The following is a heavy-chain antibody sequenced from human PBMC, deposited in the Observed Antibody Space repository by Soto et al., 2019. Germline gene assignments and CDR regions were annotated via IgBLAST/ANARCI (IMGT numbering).Heavy chain of an antibody. Sequence: SETLSLTCTVSGGSIGSGGYYWSWIRQHPGKGLEWIGYIYYSGSTYYNPSLKSRVTISVDTSKNQFSLKLSSVPAADTAVYYCARDGSSGSRIFDYWGQGTLVTVSS. V-gene: IGHV4-31*03. J-gene: IGHJ4*02. CDR1: GGSIGSGGYY. D-gene: IGHD1-26*01. CDR3: ARDGSSGSRIFDY. CDR2: IYYSGST.